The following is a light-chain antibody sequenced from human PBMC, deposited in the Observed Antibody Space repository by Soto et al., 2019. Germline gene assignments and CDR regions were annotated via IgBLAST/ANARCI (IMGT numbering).Light chain of an antibody. CDR2: EVS. J-gene: IGLJ2*01. CDR1: SSDVGGYDY. V-gene: IGLV2-11*01. Sequence: QSALTQPRSLSGSPGQSVTISCTGTSSDVGGYDYVSWYQQHPGKVPKLMIFEVSKRPSGVPDRFSGSKSGNTASLTISGLQAEDEADYHCCSYAGSYILIFGGGTKLTVL. CDR3: CSYAGSYILI.